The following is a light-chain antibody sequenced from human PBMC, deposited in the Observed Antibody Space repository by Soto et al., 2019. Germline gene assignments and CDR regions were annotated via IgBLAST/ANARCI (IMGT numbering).Light chain of an antibody. CDR2: GAS. CDR1: QGIGNY. Sequence: DIQMTQSPSSLSASVGDRVTITCRASQGIGNYLAWYQQKPGKVPKLLIYGASTLQSGVPSRFSGSGSGTDFTLTISSLQPEDIATYYCQQYDNLPLTFGGGTKVDIK. V-gene: IGKV1-27*01. J-gene: IGKJ4*01. CDR3: QQYDNLPLT.